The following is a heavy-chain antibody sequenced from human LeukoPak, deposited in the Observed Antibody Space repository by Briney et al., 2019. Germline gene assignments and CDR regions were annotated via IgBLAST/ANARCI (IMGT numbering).Heavy chain of an antibody. D-gene: IGHD5-12*01. V-gene: IGHV4-4*07. CDR1: GGSISSYY. CDR2: IYTSGST. CDR3: ARDGYDFPEDY. J-gene: IGHJ4*02. Sequence: SETLPLTCTVSGGSISSYYWSWIRQPAGKGLEWIGRIYTSGSTNYNPSLKSRVSMSVDTSKDQFSLKLSSVTAADTAVYYCARDGYDFPEDYWGQGTLVTVSS.